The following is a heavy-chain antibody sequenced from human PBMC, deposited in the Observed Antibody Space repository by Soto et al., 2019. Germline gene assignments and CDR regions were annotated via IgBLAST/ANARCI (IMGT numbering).Heavy chain of an antibody. CDR1: GFTFSNAW. CDR3: TTTRGGYDFWSGYRKDYYYYYMDV. D-gene: IGHD3-3*01. CDR2: IKSKTDGGTT. V-gene: IGHV3-15*01. Sequence: GGSLRLSCAASGFTFSNAWMSWVRQAPGKGLEWVGRIKSKTDGGTTDYAAPVKGRFTISGDDSKNTLYLQMNSLKTEDTAVYYCTTTRGGYDFWSGYRKDYYYYYMDVWGKGTTVTVSS. J-gene: IGHJ6*03.